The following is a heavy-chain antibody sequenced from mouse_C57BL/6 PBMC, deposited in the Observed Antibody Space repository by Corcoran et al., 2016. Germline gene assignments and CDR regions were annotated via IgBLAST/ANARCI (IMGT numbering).Heavy chain of an antibody. D-gene: IGHD1-1*01. J-gene: IGHJ2*01. CDR2: INTYSGEP. CDR1: GYTFTTYG. Sequence: QIQLVQSGPELKKPGETVKISCKASGYTFTTYGMSWVKQAPGKGLKWMGWINTYSGEPTYADDFKGRFAFSLETSASTAYLQINNLKNEDTATYFCARRYYGSSYYFDYWGQGTTLTVSS. CDR3: ARRYYGSSYYFDY. V-gene: IGHV9-3*01.